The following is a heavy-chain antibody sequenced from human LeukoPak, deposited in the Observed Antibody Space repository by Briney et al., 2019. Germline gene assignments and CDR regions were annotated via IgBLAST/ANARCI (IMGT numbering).Heavy chain of an antibody. CDR2: ISSSSSYR. V-gene: IGHV3-21*04. CDR1: GFTFSSYT. D-gene: IGHD3-22*01. Sequence: PGGSLRLSCAASGFTFSSYTMNWVRQAPGKGLEWVSSISSSSSYRYYADSVKGRFTISRDNSKNTLYLQMNSLRAEDTAVYYCAKDAYYDSSGYYRFWGQGTLVTVSS. CDR3: AKDAYYDSSGYYRF. J-gene: IGHJ4*02.